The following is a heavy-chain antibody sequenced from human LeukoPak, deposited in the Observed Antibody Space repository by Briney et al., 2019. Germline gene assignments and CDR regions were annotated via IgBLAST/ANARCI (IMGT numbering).Heavy chain of an antibody. D-gene: IGHD2-8*01. CDR3: VRERGYCTNAVCPADY. J-gene: IGHJ4*02. CDR2: ISTYNGNT. Sequence: ASVKVSCKTSGYTFTGYGFNWVRQAPGQGLEWMGWISTYNGNTNFAQKLQGRVTMTTDTSTSTAYMELRSLRSDDTAVYYCVRERGYCTNAVCPADYWGQGTLVTVSS. CDR1: GYTFTGYG. V-gene: IGHV1-18*01.